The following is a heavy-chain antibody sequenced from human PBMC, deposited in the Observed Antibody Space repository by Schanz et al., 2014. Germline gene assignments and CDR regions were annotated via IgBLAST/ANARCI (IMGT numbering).Heavy chain of an antibody. CDR3: ARESSNDIVLVPGAVFDH. CDR2: ISGGGGTT. D-gene: IGHD2-2*01. V-gene: IGHV3-23*01. CDR1: GFTFSSYA. J-gene: IGHJ4*02. Sequence: EVQLLESGGGLVQPGGSLRLSCAASGFTFSSYAMSWVRQAPGKGLEWVSAISGGGGTTYYADSVKGRFTISRDNSKNTLYLQMNSLRPEDTAVYYCARESSNDIVLVPGAVFDHWGQGILGTVSS.